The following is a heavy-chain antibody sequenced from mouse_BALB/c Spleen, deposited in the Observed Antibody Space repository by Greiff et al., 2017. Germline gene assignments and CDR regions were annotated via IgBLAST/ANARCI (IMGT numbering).Heavy chain of an antibody. CDR3: ARDMGLRLGAWFAY. Sequence: VQLQQSGAELVRPGTSVKISCKASGFTFTNYWLGWVKQRPGHGLEWIGDIYPGGGYTNYNEKFKGKATLTADTSSSTAYMQLSSLTSEDSAVYFCARDMGLRLGAWFAYWGQGTLVTVSA. D-gene: IGHD2-4*01. V-gene: IGHV1-63*02. J-gene: IGHJ3*01. CDR1: GFTFTNYW. CDR2: IYPGGGYT.